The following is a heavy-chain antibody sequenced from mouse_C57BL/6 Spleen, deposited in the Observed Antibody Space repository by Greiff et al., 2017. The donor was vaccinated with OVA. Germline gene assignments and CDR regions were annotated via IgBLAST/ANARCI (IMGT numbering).Heavy chain of an antibody. CDR2: IYPGSGNT. V-gene: IGHV1-76*01. D-gene: IGHD2-1*01. J-gene: IGHJ3*01. Sequence: QVQLQQSGAELVRPGASVKLSCKASGYTFTDYYINWVKQRPGQGLEWIARIYPGSGNTYYNEKFKGKATLTAEKSSSTAYMQLSSLTSEDSAVYFCAREGGNGFAYWGQGTLVTVSA. CDR1: GYTFTDYY. CDR3: AREGGNGFAY.